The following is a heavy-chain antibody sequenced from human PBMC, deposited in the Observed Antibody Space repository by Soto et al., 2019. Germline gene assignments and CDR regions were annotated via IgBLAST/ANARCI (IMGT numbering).Heavy chain of an antibody. Sequence: QVQLVQSGAEVKKPGASVKVSCKASGYTFTGYYMHWVRQAPGQGLEWMGWINPNSGGTNYAQKLQGWVTMTRDTSISTAYKERSRLRSDDTAVYYCARAVGTCYYSYYYYMDVWGKGTTVTVSS. CDR1: GYTFTGYY. D-gene: IGHD3-9*01. CDR2: INPNSGGT. CDR3: ARAVGTCYYSYYYYMDV. J-gene: IGHJ6*03. V-gene: IGHV1-2*04.